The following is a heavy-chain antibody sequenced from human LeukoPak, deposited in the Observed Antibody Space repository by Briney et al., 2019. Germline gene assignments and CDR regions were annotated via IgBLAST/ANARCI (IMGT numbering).Heavy chain of an antibody. V-gene: IGHV3-23*01. D-gene: IGHD3-10*01. J-gene: IGHJ1*01. CDR1: GFTFSSYA. CDR3: AKPLWFGELRGYFQH. Sequence: GGSLRLSCAASGFTFSSYAMSWVRQAPGKGLEWVSAISGSGGSTYYADSVKGRFTISRDNSKNTLYLQMNSLRAEDTAVYYCAKPLWFGELRGYFQHWGQGTLVAVSS. CDR2: ISGSGGST.